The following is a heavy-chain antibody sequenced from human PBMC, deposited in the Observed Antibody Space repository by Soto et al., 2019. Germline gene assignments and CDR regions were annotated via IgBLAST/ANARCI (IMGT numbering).Heavy chain of an antibody. J-gene: IGHJ6*03. V-gene: IGHV3-7*01. CDR3: ARGRGAGNYRLYYMDV. D-gene: IGHD4-4*01. CDR1: GFTFSSYG. Sequence: GGSLRLSCAASGFTFSSYGMSWVRQAPGKGLEWVANIKQDGSEKYYVDSVKGRFTISRDNAKNSLYLQMNSLRAEDTAVYYCARGRGAGNYRLYYMDVWGKGPTATVS. CDR2: IKQDGSEK.